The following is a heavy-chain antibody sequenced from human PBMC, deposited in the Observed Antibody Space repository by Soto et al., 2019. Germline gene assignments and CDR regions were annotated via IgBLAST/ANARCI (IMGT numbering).Heavy chain of an antibody. J-gene: IGHJ4*02. V-gene: IGHV3-53*01. Sequence: EERLVQSGGGLVQPGGSLRLSCAASGFSVGGNYMSWVRQAPGKGRELVSLIYSGGNPFYADSMKGRFTLSRDNSNNMVYLQMDSLRAEDTAVYYCARGPNSDCWCQGTLVIVSS. CDR3: ARGPNSDC. D-gene: IGHD2-21*01. CDR1: GFSVGGNY. CDR2: IYSGGNP.